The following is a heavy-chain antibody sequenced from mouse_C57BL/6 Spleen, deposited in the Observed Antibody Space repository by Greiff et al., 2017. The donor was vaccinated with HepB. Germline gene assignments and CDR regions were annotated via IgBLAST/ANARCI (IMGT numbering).Heavy chain of an antibody. CDR1: GYSITSGYY. Sequence: DVKLQESGPGLVKPSQSLSLTCSVTGYSITSGYYWNWIRQFPGNKLEWMGYISYDGSNNYNPSLKKRIAITRGTSKNQFFLKLNSVTTEDTATYYCANYGYDGGFAYWGQGTLVTVSA. J-gene: IGHJ3*01. CDR3: ANYGYDGGFAY. V-gene: IGHV3-6*01. CDR2: ISYDGSN. D-gene: IGHD2-2*01.